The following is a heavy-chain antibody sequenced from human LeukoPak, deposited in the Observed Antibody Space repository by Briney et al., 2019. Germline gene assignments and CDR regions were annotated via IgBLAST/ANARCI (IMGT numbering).Heavy chain of an antibody. CDR2: ISAYNGNT. D-gene: IGHD2-2*01. V-gene: IGHV1-18*01. Sequence: ASGKVSCKASGYTFTSYGISWVRQAPGQGLEWMGWISAYNGNTNYAQKLQGRVTMTTDTSTSTDYMELRSLRSDDTAVYYCARDGDAIVVVPAARLTPLDYWGQGTLVTVSS. CDR1: GYTFTSYG. J-gene: IGHJ4*02. CDR3: ARDGDAIVVVPAARLTPLDY.